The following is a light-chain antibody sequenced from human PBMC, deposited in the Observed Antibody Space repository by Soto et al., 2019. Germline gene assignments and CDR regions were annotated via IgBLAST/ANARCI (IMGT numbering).Light chain of an antibody. CDR3: SSEKSISTRV. Sequence: QSALTQPASVSGSPGQSITISCTGTSSDVGGYNYVSWYQQHPGKSPKLMIYDVSSRPSGVSNRFSGYKSGNTASLTISGLQGEDEADYYWSSEKSISTRVFGGGTKLTVL. CDR1: SSDVGGYNY. CDR2: DVS. J-gene: IGLJ2*01. V-gene: IGLV2-14*01.